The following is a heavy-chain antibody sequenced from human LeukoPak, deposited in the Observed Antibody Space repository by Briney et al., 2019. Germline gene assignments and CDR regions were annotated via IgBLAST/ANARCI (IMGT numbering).Heavy chain of an antibody. CDR1: GYTFTSYD. CDR3: ARGNSSGWDYYYYYYMDV. D-gene: IGHD6-19*01. Sequence: GASVKVSCKASGYTFTSYDINWVRQATGQGLEWMGWMNPNSGNTGYAQKFQGRVTMTRNTSISTAYMELSSLRSEDTAVYYCARGNSSGWDYYYYYYMDVWGKGTTVTVSS. CDR2: MNPNSGNT. J-gene: IGHJ6*03. V-gene: IGHV1-8*01.